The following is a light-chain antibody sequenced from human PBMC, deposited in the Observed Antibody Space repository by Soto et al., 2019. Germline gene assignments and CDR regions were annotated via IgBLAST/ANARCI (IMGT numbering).Light chain of an antibody. CDR2: GAY. V-gene: IGKV1-12*01. CDR1: QDISRW. J-gene: IGKJ4*01. Sequence: DIQMTQSPSSVSASVGDRATITCRASQDISRWLVWYQQKPGKAPKLLIYGAYSLQSGVPSRFSGSESGTDFTLTISSLQPEDFATYYCQQANSFPLTFGGGTKVELK. CDR3: QQANSFPLT.